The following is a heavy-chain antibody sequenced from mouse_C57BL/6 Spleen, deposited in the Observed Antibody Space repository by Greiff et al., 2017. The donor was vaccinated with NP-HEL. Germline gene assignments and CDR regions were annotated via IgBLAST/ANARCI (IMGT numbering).Heavy chain of an antibody. Sequence: EVQLQESGAELVRPGSSVKMSCKTSGYTFTSYGINWVKQRPGQGLEWIGYIYIGNGYNEYNEKFKGKTTLTSHTSSSTAYMQLSSLTSEDSAIYFCVKSNYLCYFDYWGQGTTLTVSS. CDR3: VKSNYLCYFDY. V-gene: IGHV1-58*01. CDR1: GYTFTSYG. J-gene: IGHJ2*01. D-gene: IGHD2-5*01. CDR2: IYIGNGYN.